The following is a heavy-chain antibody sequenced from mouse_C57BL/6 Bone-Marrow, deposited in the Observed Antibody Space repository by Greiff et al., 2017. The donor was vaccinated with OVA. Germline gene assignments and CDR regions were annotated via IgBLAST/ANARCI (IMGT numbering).Heavy chain of an antibody. V-gene: IGHV1-31*01. J-gene: IGHJ4*01. CDR1: GYSFTGYY. D-gene: IGHD2-4*01. Sequence: EVQLQQSGPELVKPGASVKISCKASGYSFTGYYMHWVKQSHGNILDWIGYIYPYNGVSSYNQKFKGKATLTVDKSSSTAYMELRSLTSEDSAVYYCARKGLRRWDYYAMDYWGQGTSVTVSS. CDR3: ARKGLRRWDYYAMDY. CDR2: IYPYNGVS.